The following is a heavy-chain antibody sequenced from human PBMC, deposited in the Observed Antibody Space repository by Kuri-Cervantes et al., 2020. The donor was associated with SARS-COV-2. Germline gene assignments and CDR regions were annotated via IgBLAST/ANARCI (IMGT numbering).Heavy chain of an antibody. V-gene: IGHV4-39*07. Sequence: SETLSLTCTVSGGSISSQSYYWGWIRQPPGKGLEWIGSVYYSGTTYYNPSLRSRVTISLDTSKNQLSLKLSSVTAADTAVYYCASGGGVVVPAEEAWFDYWGQGTLVTVSS. J-gene: IGHJ4*02. CDR3: ASGGGVVVPAEEAWFDY. D-gene: IGHD2-2*01. CDR1: GGSISSQSYY. CDR2: VYYSGTT.